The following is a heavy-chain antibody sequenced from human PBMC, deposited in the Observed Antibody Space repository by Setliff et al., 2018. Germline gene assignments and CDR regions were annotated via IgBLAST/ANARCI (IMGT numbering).Heavy chain of an antibody. CDR2: IYTSWST. CDR3: ARAISGWYSAYYYYMDV. Sequence: PSETLSLTCTVSDDSISSRRYYWGWFRQPAGKELEWIGQIYTSWSTNYNPSLKSRVTISVDTSKNQFSLELRSVTAADTAVYYCARAISGWYSAYYYYMDVWGKGTTVTVSS. D-gene: IGHD6-19*01. J-gene: IGHJ6*03. V-gene: IGHV4-61*09. CDR1: DDSISSRRYY.